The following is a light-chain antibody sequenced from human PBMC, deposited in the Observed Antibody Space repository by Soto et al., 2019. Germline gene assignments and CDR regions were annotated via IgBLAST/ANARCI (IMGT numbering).Light chain of an antibody. Sequence: DIQMTQSPSSLSASVGDRVTITCRASQGIRNYLAWYQQKPGKVPKILIYAASTLQSGVPSRFSGSGSGTDFTLTISSLQPEDVATYYCQNHDSAPWTFGQGTKVEIK. CDR2: AAS. J-gene: IGKJ1*01. CDR1: QGIRNY. CDR3: QNHDSAPWT. V-gene: IGKV1-27*01.